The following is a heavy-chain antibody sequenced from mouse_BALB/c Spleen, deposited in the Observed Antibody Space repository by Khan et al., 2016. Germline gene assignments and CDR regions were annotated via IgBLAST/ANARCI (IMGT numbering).Heavy chain of an antibody. V-gene: IGHV6-6*02. Sequence: EVKLEVSGGGLVQPGGSMKLSCVASGFTFSNYWMNWVRQSPEKGLEWVAEIRLKSNNYATHYAESVKGRFTISRDDSKSNVYLQMNNLRAEDTGIYDCTTGFAYWGQGTLVTVSA. CDR1: GFTFSNYW. J-gene: IGHJ3*01. CDR2: IRLKSNNYAT. CDR3: TTGFAY.